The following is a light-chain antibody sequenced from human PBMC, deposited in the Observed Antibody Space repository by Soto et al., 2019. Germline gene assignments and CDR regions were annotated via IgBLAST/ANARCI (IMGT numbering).Light chain of an antibody. Sequence: DIQMTQSPSTLSASVGDRVTITCRASQSISNWLAWYQQKPGKAPKLLIYDASRLESGVPSRFSGSGSGAEFSLTIRSLQPDDFATYYCQQYNSFPRTFGQGTKVDIK. CDR2: DAS. J-gene: IGKJ1*01. V-gene: IGKV1-5*01. CDR1: QSISNW. CDR3: QQYNSFPRT.